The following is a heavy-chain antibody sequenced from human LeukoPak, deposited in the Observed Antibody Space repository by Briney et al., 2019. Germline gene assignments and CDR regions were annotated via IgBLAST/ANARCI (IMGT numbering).Heavy chain of an antibody. CDR1: GFTFSTYA. J-gene: IGHJ6*02. Sequence: PGGSLRLSCVASGFTFSTYAMTWVRQAPGKGLEWVSTVSANAYSTYYADSVKGRFTISRDNSKNTLYLQMNSLRAGDTAVYYCAKPYCSGGRCYFYYGMDVWGQGTTVTVSS. D-gene: IGHD2-15*01. CDR2: VSANAYST. V-gene: IGHV3-23*01. CDR3: AKPYCSGGRCYFYYGMDV.